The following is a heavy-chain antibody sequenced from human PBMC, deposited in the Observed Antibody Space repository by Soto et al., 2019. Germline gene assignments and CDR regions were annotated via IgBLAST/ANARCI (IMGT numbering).Heavy chain of an antibody. J-gene: IGHJ4*02. V-gene: IGHV4-34*01. CDR3: ARGSHKLHSYDSSGFYHYVDY. Sequence: PSETLSLTCVVYGGSFSDYSWTWIRQPPGKGLEWIGEINDSGSTNYTPSLERRVTISRDTSKNRFSLKLSSVTAADTAVYYCARGSHKLHSYDSSGFYHYVDYWGQGSLVTVSS. D-gene: IGHD3-22*01. CDR2: INDSGST. CDR1: GGSFSDYS.